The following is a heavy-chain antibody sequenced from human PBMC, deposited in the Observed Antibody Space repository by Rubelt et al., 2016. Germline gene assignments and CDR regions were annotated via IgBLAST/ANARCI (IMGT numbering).Heavy chain of an antibody. CDR3: AAAFDY. J-gene: IGHJ4*02. V-gene: IGHV4-39*07. CDR2: IYYGGDT. D-gene: IGHD6-25*01. CDR1: GDSIGSSQHY. Sequence: QLQQSGPRLVKPLETLSLTCIVSGDSIGSSQHYWGWIRQPPGKGLEWIGSIYYGGDTYYNPSLKSRVTISVDTSKNQFSLKLNSVTATDTAMYYCAAAFDYWGQGTLVTVSS.